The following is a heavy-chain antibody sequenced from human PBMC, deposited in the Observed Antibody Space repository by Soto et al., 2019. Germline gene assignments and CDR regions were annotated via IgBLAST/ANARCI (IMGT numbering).Heavy chain of an antibody. CDR1: GYTFISYG. Sequence: QLVQSGGEVKKPGASVQVSCKASGYTFISYGISWVRQAPGQGLEWVGWINAYTGKTKLAQKVQGRVTLTTDRSTNTAYLEPGSMRTDDTAVYYCARDEQQLVRGLDYWGQGTLVSVSS. CDR2: INAYTGKT. J-gene: IGHJ4*02. CDR3: ARDEQQLVRGLDY. V-gene: IGHV1-18*01. D-gene: IGHD6-13*01.